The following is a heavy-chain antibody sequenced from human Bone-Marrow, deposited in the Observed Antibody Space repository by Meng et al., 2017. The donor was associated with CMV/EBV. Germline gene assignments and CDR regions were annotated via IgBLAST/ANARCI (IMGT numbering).Heavy chain of an antibody. Sequence: GESLKISCAASGFTFRSYWMSWVRQAPGKGLEWVANIKQDGSEKNYVDSAKGRFTISRDNAKNALYLQMLSLRAEDTAVYFCARDTYYDFWSGLSAGNYGMDVWDQGTTVTVSS. V-gene: IGHV3-7*01. D-gene: IGHD3-3*01. J-gene: IGHJ6*02. CDR1: GFTFRSYW. CDR2: IKQDGSEK. CDR3: ARDTYYDFWSGLSAGNYGMDV.